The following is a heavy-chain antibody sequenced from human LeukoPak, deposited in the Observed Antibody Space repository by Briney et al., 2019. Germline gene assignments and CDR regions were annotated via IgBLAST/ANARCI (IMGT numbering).Heavy chain of an antibody. CDR3: ARENDYALDY. Sequence: PGGSLRLSCAASGFTFSRYAMHWVRQAPGKGLEWMAVIRYVGSDKYYADSVKGRFTISRDNSQNTMYLQMNSLRAEDTAVYYCARENDYALDYWGQGTLVTVSS. CDR1: GFTFSRYA. CDR2: IRYVGSDK. V-gene: IGHV3-30*04. J-gene: IGHJ4*02. D-gene: IGHD4-17*01.